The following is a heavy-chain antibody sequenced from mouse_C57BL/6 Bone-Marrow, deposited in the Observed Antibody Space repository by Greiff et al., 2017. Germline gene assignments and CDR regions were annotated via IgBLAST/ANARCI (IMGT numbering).Heavy chain of an antibody. D-gene: IGHD1-1*01. CDR2: IDPENGDT. Sequence: VQLQQSGAELVRPGASVKLSCTASGFNIKDDYMHWVKQRPEQGLEWSGWIDPENGDTEYASKVQGKATITADTSSNTAYLQLSSRTSEDTAVYYCTPITTVVADWYFDVWGTGTTVTVSS. J-gene: IGHJ1*03. CDR3: TPITTVVADWYFDV. V-gene: IGHV14-4*01. CDR1: GFNIKDDY.